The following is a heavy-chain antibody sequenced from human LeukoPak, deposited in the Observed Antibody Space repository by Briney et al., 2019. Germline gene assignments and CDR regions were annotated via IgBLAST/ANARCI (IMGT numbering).Heavy chain of an antibody. J-gene: IGHJ4*02. D-gene: IGHD1-26*01. V-gene: IGHV5-51*01. CDR2: IYPGDSDT. Sequence: GESLRISCKGSGYSFTTYWIGWVRQIPGKGLEWMGIIYPGDSDTRYSPSLQGQVTISADRSTSTLYLQWSSLKASDTAMYYCARHKEVGATDMPFVYWGQGSLVTVSS. CDR3: ARHKEVGATDMPFVY. CDR1: GYSFTTYW.